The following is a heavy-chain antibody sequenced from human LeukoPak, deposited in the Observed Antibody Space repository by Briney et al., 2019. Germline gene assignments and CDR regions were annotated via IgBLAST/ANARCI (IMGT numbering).Heavy chain of an antibody. CDR1: GFTFSSYA. J-gene: IGHJ6*04. Sequence: GRSLRLSCAASGFTFSSYAMRWVRQAPGKGLEWVAVISYDGSNKYYADSVKGRFTISRDNSKNTLYLQMNSLRAEDTAVYYCARGPPTPRDYYYGMDVWGKGTTVTVSS. CDR3: ARGPPTPRDYYYGMDV. CDR2: ISYDGSNK. V-gene: IGHV3-30*04.